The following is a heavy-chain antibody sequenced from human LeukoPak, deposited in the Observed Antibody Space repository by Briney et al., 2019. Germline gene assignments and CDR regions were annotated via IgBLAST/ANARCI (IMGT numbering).Heavy chain of an antibody. CDR2: IKSDGSTT. CDR3: ARELYGDYGADY. V-gene: IGHV3-74*01. Sequence: GGSLRLSCAASGFTFSVHWMHWVRQAPGKGLVWVSRIKSDGSTTNYADSVEGRFTISRDNAKNTLYLQLNSLRAEDTAVYYCARELYGDYGADYWGQGTLVTVSS. D-gene: IGHD4-17*01. J-gene: IGHJ4*02. CDR1: GFTFSVHW.